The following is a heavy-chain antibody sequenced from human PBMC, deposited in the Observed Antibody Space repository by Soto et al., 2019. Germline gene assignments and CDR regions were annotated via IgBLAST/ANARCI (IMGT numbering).Heavy chain of an antibody. CDR2: IYHSVST. CDR3: ASVPDY. J-gene: IGHJ4*01. CDR1: GGSISSGGYS. Sequence: QLQLLESGSGLVKPSQTLSLTCAVSGGSISSGGYSWGWIRQPPGKGLEWIGYIYHSVSTYYNPSLKSRVTISVDRSKNQFSLRLSSVTAADTAVYYCASVPDYWGHGTLVTVSS. V-gene: IGHV4-30-2*01. D-gene: IGHD6-6*01.